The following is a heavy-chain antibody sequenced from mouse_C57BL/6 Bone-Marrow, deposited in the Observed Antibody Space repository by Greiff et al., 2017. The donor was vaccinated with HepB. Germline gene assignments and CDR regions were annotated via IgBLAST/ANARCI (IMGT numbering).Heavy chain of an antibody. CDR1: GFSFNTYA. J-gene: IGHJ4*01. D-gene: IGHD1-1*01. CDR3: VREGITTVGAMDY. CDR2: IRSKSNNYAT. Sequence: EVKLMESGGGLVQPKGSLKLSCAASGFSFNTYAMNWVRQAPGKGLEWVARIRSKSNNYATYYADSVKDRFTISRDDSESMLYLQMNNLKTEDTAMYYCVREGITTVGAMDYWGQGTSVTVSS. V-gene: IGHV10-1*01.